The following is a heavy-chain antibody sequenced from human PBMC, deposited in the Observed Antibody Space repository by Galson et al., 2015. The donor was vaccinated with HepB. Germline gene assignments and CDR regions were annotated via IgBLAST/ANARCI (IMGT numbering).Heavy chain of an antibody. CDR3: ARDPLWFRELSRFDP. CDR2: ISSSGSTI. Sequence: SLRLSCAASGFTFSDYYMSWIRQAPGKGLEWVSYISSSGSTIYYADSVKGRFTISRDNAKNSLYLQMNSLRAEDTAVYYCARDPLWFRELSRFDPWGQGTLVTVSS. J-gene: IGHJ5*02. D-gene: IGHD3-10*01. CDR1: GFTFSDYY. V-gene: IGHV3-11*01.